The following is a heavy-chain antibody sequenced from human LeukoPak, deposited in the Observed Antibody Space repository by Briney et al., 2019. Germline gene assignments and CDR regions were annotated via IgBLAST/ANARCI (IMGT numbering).Heavy chain of an antibody. CDR2: ISTTSSYT. CDR3: ARDWAPSNENWFDP. Sequence: GGSLRLSCAASGFTFSDYYMSWIRQAPGKGLEWVSYISTTSSYTNYADSVKGRFTISRDNAKNALYLQMNSLRAEDTAVYCCARDWAPSNENWFDPWGQGTLVTVSS. V-gene: IGHV3-11*06. D-gene: IGHD1-1*01. CDR1: GFTFSDYY. J-gene: IGHJ5*02.